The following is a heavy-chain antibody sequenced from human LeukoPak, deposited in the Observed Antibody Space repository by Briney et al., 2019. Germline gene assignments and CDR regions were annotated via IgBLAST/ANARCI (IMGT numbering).Heavy chain of an antibody. V-gene: IGHV1-46*01. CDR2: INPSGGST. D-gene: IGHD4-23*01. J-gene: IGHJ6*03. CDR1: GYTFTSYY. CDR3: AKGLRLLRLVMDV. Sequence: ASVKVSCKASGYTFTSYYMHWVRQAPGQGLEWMGIINPSGGSTSYAQKFQGRVTMTRDMSTSTDYMELSSLRSEDTAVYYCAKGLRLLRLVMDVWGKGTTVTVSS.